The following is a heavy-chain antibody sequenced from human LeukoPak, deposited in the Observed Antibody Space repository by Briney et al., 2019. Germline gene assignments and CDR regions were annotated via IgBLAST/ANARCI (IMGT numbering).Heavy chain of an antibody. Sequence: SGGSLRLSCAAPGFTFSNYVMSWVRQAPERGLEWVSAISASGSGTYHADSAKGRFTTSRDNSKNTLYPQMNSLRAEDTAVYYCAKDLVAGSYLEYFQHWGQGTLVTVSS. CDR1: GFTFSNYV. D-gene: IGHD3-10*01. J-gene: IGHJ1*01. V-gene: IGHV3-23*01. CDR2: ISASGSGT. CDR3: AKDLVAGSYLEYFQH.